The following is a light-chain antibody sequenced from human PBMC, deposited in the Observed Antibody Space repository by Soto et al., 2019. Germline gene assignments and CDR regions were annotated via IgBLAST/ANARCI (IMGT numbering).Light chain of an antibody. CDR2: DAS. CDR1: QSVSSY. Sequence: EFVLTQSPATLSLSPGERATLSCRASQSVSSYLAWYQQKPGQAPRLLIYDASNRATGIPARFSGSGSGTDFTLTISILEPEDFAVYYCQQRSNWPRTFGGGTKEEIK. J-gene: IGKJ4*01. V-gene: IGKV3-11*01. CDR3: QQRSNWPRT.